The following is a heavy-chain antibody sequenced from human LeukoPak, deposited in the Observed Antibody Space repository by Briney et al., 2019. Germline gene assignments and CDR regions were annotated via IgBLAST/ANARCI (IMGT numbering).Heavy chain of an antibody. CDR3: ATSPAGYSSGGWFDP. D-gene: IGHD6-19*01. V-gene: IGHV1-69*05. CDR1: GGTFSSYA. Sequence: SVKVSCKASGGTFSSYAISWVRQAPGQGLEWMGRVIPIFGTANYAQKFQGRVTITTDESTSTAYMELSSLRSEDTAVYYCATSPAGYSSGGWFDPWGQGTLVTVSS. CDR2: VIPIFGTA. J-gene: IGHJ5*02.